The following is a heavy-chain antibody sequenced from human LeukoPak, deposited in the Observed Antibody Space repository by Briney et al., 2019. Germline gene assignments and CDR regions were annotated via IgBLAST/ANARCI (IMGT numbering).Heavy chain of an antibody. J-gene: IGHJ4*02. V-gene: IGHV1-69*05. CDR3: ASNRIAAAGMDFDY. Sequence: SVKLSCKASGGTFTSYAISWVRQAPGQGQEWMGGIIPIFGTANYGQKFQGRVTITTDESTSTAYMELSSLRSEDTAVYYCASNRIAAAGMDFDYWGQGTLVTVSS. D-gene: IGHD6-13*01. CDR1: GGTFTSYA. CDR2: IIPIFGTA.